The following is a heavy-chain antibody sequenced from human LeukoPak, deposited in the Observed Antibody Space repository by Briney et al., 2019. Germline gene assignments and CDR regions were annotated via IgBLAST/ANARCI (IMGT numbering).Heavy chain of an antibody. V-gene: IGHV1-18*01. CDR2: ISAYNGDT. J-gene: IGHJ4*02. D-gene: IGHD2-15*01. Sequence: ASVTVSCMASGYTFTSYGISWVRQAPGQGLEWMGWISAYNGDTNYAQKLQGRVTMTTDTSTSTAYMELRSLRSDDTAVYYCARYRVAAMIDPEFDYWGQGTLVTVSS. CDR3: ARYRVAAMIDPEFDY. CDR1: GYTFTSYG.